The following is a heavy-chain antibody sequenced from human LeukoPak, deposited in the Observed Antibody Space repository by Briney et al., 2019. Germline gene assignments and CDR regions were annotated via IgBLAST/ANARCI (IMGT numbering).Heavy chain of an antibody. CDR3: ARGYSSGWWGFDYMDV. J-gene: IGHJ6*03. Sequence: PSETLSLTCAVSGGSISSSNWWSWVRQPPGKGLEWIGEIYHSGSTNYNPSLKSRVTISVDKSTNQFSLKLSSVTAADTAVYYCARGYSSGWWGFDYMDVWGKGTTVTVSS. CDR2: IYHSGST. V-gene: IGHV4-4*02. D-gene: IGHD6-19*01. CDR1: GGSISSSNW.